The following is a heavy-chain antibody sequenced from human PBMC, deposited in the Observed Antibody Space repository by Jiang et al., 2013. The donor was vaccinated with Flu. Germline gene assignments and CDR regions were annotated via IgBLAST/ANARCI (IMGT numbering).Heavy chain of an antibody. D-gene: IGHD3-10*01. V-gene: IGHV4-39*07. CDR1: GGSIISENSY. CDR2: IYYSGTT. CDR3: ASQHWDHGVGSYYMSH. J-gene: IGHJ4*02. Sequence: GSGLVKPSETLSPSCTVSGGSIISENSYWGWIRQPPGKGLEWIGSIYYSGTTYYNPSLKSRVTISVDTSKKQFSLKLTSVTAADTAVFYCASQHWDHGVGSYYMSHWGQGTLGHRLL.